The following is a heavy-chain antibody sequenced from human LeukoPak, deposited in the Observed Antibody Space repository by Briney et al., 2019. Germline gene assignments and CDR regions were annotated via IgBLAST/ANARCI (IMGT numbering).Heavy chain of an antibody. J-gene: IGHJ4*02. D-gene: IGHD4-11*01. Sequence: ASVKVSCTASGYTFTTYGISWVRQAPGQGLEWMGWISAHNVNTNDAQKLQGRVTMTTDTSTTTAYMELRSLRSDDTAVYYCARVPVSGPGARFDYWGQGTLVTVSS. CDR3: ARVPVSGPGARFDY. CDR2: ISAHNVNT. CDR1: GYTFTTYG. V-gene: IGHV1-18*01.